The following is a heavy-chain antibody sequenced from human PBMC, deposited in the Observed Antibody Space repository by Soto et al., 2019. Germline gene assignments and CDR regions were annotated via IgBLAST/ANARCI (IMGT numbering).Heavy chain of an antibody. CDR1: GYTFTSYG. CDR2: ISAYNGST. J-gene: IGHJ4*02. V-gene: IGHV1-18*04. D-gene: IGHD2-2*02. Sequence: EASVKVSCKASGYTFTSYGISWVRQAPGQGLEWMGWISAYNGSTNYAQKLQGRVTMTTDTSTSTAYMELRSLRSDDTAVYYCARGYCSSTSCYTFDYWGQGTLVTVSS. CDR3: ARGYCSSTSCYTFDY.